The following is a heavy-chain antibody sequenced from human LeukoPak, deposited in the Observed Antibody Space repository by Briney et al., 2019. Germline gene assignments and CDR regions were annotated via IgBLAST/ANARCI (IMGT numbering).Heavy chain of an antibody. Sequence: GGSLRLSCVVSRFTLSDSDMNWVRQAPGKGLEYVSVLFRGGGANYADSVKGRFTISRDNAKNSLYLQMNSLRAEDTAVYYCARDLGGGNSGPYFDYWGQGTLVTVSS. J-gene: IGHJ4*02. V-gene: IGHV3-53*01. CDR2: LFRGGGA. CDR3: ARDLGGGNSGPYFDY. D-gene: IGHD4-23*01. CDR1: RFTLSDSD.